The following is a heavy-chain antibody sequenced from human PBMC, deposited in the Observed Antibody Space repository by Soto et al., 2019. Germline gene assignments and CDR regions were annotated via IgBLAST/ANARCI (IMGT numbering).Heavy chain of an antibody. CDR2: IYYSGST. J-gene: IGHJ4*02. V-gene: IGHV4-30-4*01. Sequence: SETLSLTCSVSGGSINSGDYYWSWIRQSPGKGLEWIGYIYYSGSTYYNPSLKSRGTISIDTSKNQFFLNVDSVTAADTAVYYCARLYTGYEAFDYWGQGTLVTVSS. CDR1: GGSINSGDYY. D-gene: IGHD5-12*01. CDR3: ARLYTGYEAFDY.